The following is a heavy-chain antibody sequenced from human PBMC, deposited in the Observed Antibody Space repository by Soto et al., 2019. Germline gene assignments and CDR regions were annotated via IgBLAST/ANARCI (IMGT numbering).Heavy chain of an antibody. CDR3: ARDGPEYQLSPHNWFDP. V-gene: IGHV1-3*01. CDR2: INAGNGNT. D-gene: IGHD2-2*01. J-gene: IGHJ5*02. CDR1: GYTFTSYA. Sequence: ASVKVSCKASGYTFTSYAMHWVRQAPGQRLEWMGWINAGNGNTKYSQKFQGRVTITRDTSASTAYMELSSLRSEDTAVYYCARDGPEYQLSPHNWFDPWGQGTLVTVSS.